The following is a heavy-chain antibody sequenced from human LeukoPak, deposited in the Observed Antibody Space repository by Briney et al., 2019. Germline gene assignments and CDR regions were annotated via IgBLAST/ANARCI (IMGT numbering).Heavy chain of an antibody. CDR3: ARESGSYLWRSWLDP. J-gene: IGHJ5*02. V-gene: IGHV4-59*01. D-gene: IGHD3-16*01. CDR1: GGSTNNYY. CDR2: IYNSGNT. Sequence: SETLSLTCTVSGGSTNNYYWTWIRQPPGKGLEWIGNIYNSGNTNYNPSLKSRVTISIDTSKNQFSLKVISVTAADTAIYYCARESGSYLWRSWLDPWGQGTLVTVSS.